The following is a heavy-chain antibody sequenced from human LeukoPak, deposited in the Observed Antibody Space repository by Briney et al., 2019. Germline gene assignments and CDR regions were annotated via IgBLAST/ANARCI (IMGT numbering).Heavy chain of an antibody. V-gene: IGHV4-59*01. CDR1: GGSISNYY. Sequence: PSETLSLTCTVSGGSISNYYWTWLRQPPGKGLEWIGYIYYSGSTNYNPSLKSRVTISVDTSNNQFSLKLSSVTAADTAVYYCAKEDIFQHWGQGTLVTVSS. CDR2: IYYSGST. J-gene: IGHJ1*01. CDR3: AKEDIFQH.